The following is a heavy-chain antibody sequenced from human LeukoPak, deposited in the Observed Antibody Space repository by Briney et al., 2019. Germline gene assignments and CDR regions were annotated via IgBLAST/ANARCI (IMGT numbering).Heavy chain of an antibody. CDR2: IYGGVST. CDR3: ARPRGAAAGTFGFDP. D-gene: IGHD6-13*01. J-gene: IGHJ5*02. V-gene: IGHV3-NL1*01. CDR1: GFTFSSYA. Sequence: PGGSLRLSCAASGFTFSSYAMHWVRQAPGKGLEWVSVIYGGVSTSYADSVKGRFTISRDNSKNTLYLQMNSLRAEDTAVYYCARPRGAAAGTFGFDPWGQGTLVTVSS.